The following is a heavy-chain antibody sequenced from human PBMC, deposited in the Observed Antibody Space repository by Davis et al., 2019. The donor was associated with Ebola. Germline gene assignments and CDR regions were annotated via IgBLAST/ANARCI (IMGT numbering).Heavy chain of an antibody. CDR3: AKLGIAAAAPFGY. CDR1: GFTFSSYA. CDR2: IGGGGGSI. Sequence: GESLKISCAASGFTFSSYAMSWVRQAPGKGLEWVSSIGGGGGSIYYADSVKGRFTISRDNSKNTLYLQMNSLRAEDTAVYYCAKLGIAAAAPFGYWGQGTLVTVSS. V-gene: IGHV3-23*01. D-gene: IGHD6-13*01. J-gene: IGHJ4*02.